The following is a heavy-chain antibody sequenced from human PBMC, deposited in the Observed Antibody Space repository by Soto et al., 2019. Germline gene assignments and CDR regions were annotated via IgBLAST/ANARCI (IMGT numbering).Heavy chain of an antibody. CDR2: IRSKAYGGTT. CDR1: GFTFGDYA. D-gene: IGHD3-22*01. CDR3: TRSSYYDDIKDYYGMDV. V-gene: IGHV3-49*05. J-gene: IGHJ6*02. Sequence: EVQLVESGGGLVKPGRSLRLSCTASGFTFGDYAMSWFRQAPGKGLEWVGFIRSKAYGGTTEYAASVKGRLTISRDDSKSIAYLQMNSLKTEDTAVYYCTRSSYYDDIKDYYGMDVWGQGTTVTVSS.